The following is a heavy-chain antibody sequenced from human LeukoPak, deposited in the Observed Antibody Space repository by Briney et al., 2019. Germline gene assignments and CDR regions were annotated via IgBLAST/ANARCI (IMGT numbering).Heavy chain of an antibody. D-gene: IGHD1-1*01. CDR1: GFTFSDYY. Sequence: GGSLRLSCAASGFTFSDYYMSWIRQAPGKGLEWVSYISSSGSTIYYADSVKGRFTISRDNAKNSLYLQMNSLRAEDTAVYYSAFQLGEYYFDYWGQGTLVTVSS. CDR3: AFQLGEYYFDY. V-gene: IGHV3-11*01. CDR2: ISSSGSTI. J-gene: IGHJ4*02.